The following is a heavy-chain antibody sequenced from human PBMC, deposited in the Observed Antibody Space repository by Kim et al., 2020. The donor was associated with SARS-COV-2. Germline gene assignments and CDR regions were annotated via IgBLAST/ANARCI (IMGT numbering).Heavy chain of an antibody. CDR2: INHSGST. J-gene: IGHJ6*01. Sequence: SETLSITCAVYGGSFSGYYWSWIRQPPGKGLEWIGEINHSGSTNYNPSLKSRVTISVDTSKNQFSLKLSSVTAADTAVYYCGRGRGGEQQLVMAHGMDV. V-gene: IGHV4-34*01. CDR1: GGSFSGYY. CDR3: GRGRGGEQQLVMAHGMDV. D-gene: IGHD6-13*01.